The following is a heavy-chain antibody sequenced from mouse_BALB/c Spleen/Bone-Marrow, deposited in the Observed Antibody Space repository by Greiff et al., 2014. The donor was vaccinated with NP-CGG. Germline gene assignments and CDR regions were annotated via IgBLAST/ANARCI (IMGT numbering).Heavy chain of an antibody. V-gene: IGHV1S135*01. Sequence: VQLQQSGSELMRPGASVKISCKASGYSFTSYYMHWVKQSHGKSLEWIGYIDPFNGGTSYNQKFKGKATLTVDKSSSTAYMHLSSLTSEDSAVYYCAPLSRYFDVWGAGTTVTVSS. CDR2: IDPFNGGT. D-gene: IGHD6-2*01. CDR1: GYSFTSYY. J-gene: IGHJ1*01. CDR3: APLSRYFDV.